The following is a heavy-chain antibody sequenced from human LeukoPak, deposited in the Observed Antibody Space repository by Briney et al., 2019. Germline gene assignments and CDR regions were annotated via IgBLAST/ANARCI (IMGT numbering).Heavy chain of an antibody. J-gene: IGHJ4*02. V-gene: IGHV3-21*01. CDR2: ISSSSSYI. D-gene: IGHD1-26*01. CDR1: GFTFRTYW. CDR3: ARSGIVGAFDY. Sequence: GGSLRLSCAASGFTFRTYWMTWVRQAPGKGLEWVSSISSSSSYIYYADSVKGRFTISRDNAKNSLYLQMNSLRAEDTAVYYCARSGIVGAFDYWGQGTLVTVSS.